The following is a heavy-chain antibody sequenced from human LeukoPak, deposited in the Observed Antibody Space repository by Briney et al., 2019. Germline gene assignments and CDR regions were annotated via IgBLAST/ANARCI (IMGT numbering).Heavy chain of an antibody. CDR3: ARDGGSSWYDY. D-gene: IGHD6-13*01. V-gene: IGHV3-48*04. CDR2: ISSSSNTI. J-gene: IGHJ4*02. Sequence: PGGSLRLSCAASGFTFNTYSMNWVRQAPGKGLEWVSSISSSSNTIYYADSVKGRFTISRDNAKNSLYLQMNSLRAEDTAVYYCARDGGSSWYDYWGQGTLVTVSS. CDR1: GFTFNTYS.